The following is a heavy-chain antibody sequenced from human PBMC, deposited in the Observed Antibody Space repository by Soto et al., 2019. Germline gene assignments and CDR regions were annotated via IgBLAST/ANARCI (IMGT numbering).Heavy chain of an antibody. Sequence: AGSLRLTCAASGFTCSRYDMSWVRQAPGQGLERVSTIFVGGSTHYPDTLKGRFTISRAISKNTQFLQMNSLTAGDTAVYFCEKGTSSQFLLSFDDWGHGSQVTVSS. J-gene: IGHJ4*01. CDR1: GFTCSRYD. V-gene: IGHV3-23*01. CDR3: EKGTSSQFLLSFDD. CDR2: IFVGGST. D-gene: IGHD3-10*01.